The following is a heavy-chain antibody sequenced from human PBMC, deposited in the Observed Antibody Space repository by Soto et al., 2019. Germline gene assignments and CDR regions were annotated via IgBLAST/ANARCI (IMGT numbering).Heavy chain of an antibody. CDR1: GGSISSVNFY. V-gene: IGHV4-31*03. J-gene: IGHJ5*02. CDR3: AREEGPSIERWFDP. Sequence: QVQLQESGPGLVKPSQTLSLTCTVSGGSISSVNFYWNWIRQHPGKGLEWIVFISYSGSTYYNPTLRSRVTISGDTSKNHFSLKLSSVTAADTAVYFCAREEGPSIERWFDPWGQGTLVTVSS. CDR2: ISYSGST. D-gene: IGHD2-15*01.